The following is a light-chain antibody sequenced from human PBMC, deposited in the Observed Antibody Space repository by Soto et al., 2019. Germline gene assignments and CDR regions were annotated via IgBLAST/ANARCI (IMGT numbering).Light chain of an antibody. CDR1: QSVSSSY. V-gene: IGKV3-20*01. CDR2: GAS. J-gene: IGKJ1*01. CDR3: QQYGSSRWT. Sequence: EIVLTQSPGTLSLSPGERATLSCRASQSVSSSYLAWYQQKPGQAPRLLIYGASSRATGIPDRFSGSGSGTDFTLTISRLEPEDLAVYYCQQYGSSRWTFGQGTKVEIK.